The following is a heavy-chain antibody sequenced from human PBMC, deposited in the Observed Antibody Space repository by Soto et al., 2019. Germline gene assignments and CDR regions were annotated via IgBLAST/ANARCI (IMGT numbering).Heavy chain of an antibody. V-gene: IGHV1-8*01. CDR1: GYTFTSYD. CDR2: MNPNSGTT. D-gene: IGHD2-2*01. J-gene: IGHJ3*02. CDR3: ASSPPSMVNIVIGPAARNDI. Sequence: AAPLKASCKTSGYTFTSYDMNWVRQATGQGLDRMGWMNPNSGTTGYAQKFQGRVTMTRNTSISTAYMELSSLRSEDTAVYYCASSPPSMVNIVIGPAARNDIWGQGTMVTVSS.